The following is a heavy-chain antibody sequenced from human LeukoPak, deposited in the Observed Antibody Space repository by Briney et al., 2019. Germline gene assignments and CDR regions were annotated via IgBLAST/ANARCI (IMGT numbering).Heavy chain of an antibody. D-gene: IGHD1-7*01. J-gene: IGHJ4*02. V-gene: IGHV3-30*02. CDR1: GFTFSSYG. Sequence: PGGSLRLSCAASGFTFSSYGMHWVRQAPGKGLEWVAFIRYDGSNKYYADSVKGRFTISRDNSKNTLYLQMNSLRAEDTAVYYCAKDLGNWNSEYYFDCWGQGTLVTVSS. CDR2: IRYDGSNK. CDR3: AKDLGNWNSEYYFDC.